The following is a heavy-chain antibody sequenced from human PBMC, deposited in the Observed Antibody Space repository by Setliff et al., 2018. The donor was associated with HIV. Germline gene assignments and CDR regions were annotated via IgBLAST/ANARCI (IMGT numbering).Heavy chain of an antibody. D-gene: IGHD3-3*01. J-gene: IGHJ4*02. CDR2: ISGFNGKT. Sequence: GASVNVSRKASGYTFTSYGISWVRQAPGQGLEWMGWISGFNGKTYYAQNVQGRVTMTTDTATTTVYMELRSLRSDDTAVYYCARDKEWKVPPAYWGQGTLVTVSS. CDR1: GYTFTSYG. V-gene: IGHV1-18*01. CDR3: ARDKEWKVPPAY.